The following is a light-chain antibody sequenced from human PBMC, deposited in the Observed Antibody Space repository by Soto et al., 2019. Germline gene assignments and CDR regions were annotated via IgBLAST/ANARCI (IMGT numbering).Light chain of an antibody. CDR2: GAS. J-gene: IGKJ1*01. CDR1: QSVSSSY. Sequence: EIVMTQSPATLTLSPGERATLSCRSSQSVSSSYLAWYQQKPGQAPRLLLYGASSRATGIPDRFSGSGSGTDLTLTISRLETEDFAAYYCQQYGDSLTWTFGQGTKVDIK. V-gene: IGKV3-20*01. CDR3: QQYGDSLTWT.